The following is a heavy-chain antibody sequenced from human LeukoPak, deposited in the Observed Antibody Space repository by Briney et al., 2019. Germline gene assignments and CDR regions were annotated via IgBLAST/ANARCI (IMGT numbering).Heavy chain of an antibody. V-gene: IGHV1-24*01. CDR2: FDPEDGET. CDR3: ATPGPDWGDAFDI. Sequence: ASVKVSCKVSGYSVMELSMHWVRQAPGKGLEWMGGFDPEDGETIYAQKFQGRVTMTEDTSTDTAYMELSSLRSEDTALYYCATPGPDWGDAFDIWGQGTMVTVSS. CDR1: GYSVMELS. D-gene: IGHD3/OR15-3a*01. J-gene: IGHJ3*02.